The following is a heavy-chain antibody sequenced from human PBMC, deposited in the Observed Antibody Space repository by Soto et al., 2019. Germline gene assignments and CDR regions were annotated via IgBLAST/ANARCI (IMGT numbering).Heavy chain of an antibody. V-gene: IGHV3-48*01. D-gene: IGHD3-10*01. J-gene: IGHJ6*02. CDR1: GFTFSSYS. Sequence: EVQLVESGGGLVQPGGSLRLSCAVSGFTFSSYSMNWVRQAPGQGLEWVSYISSGSGTTYYADSVKGRFSISRDNANNSLYLQMNSLRVEDTAVYYCAKIGTYLRMDVWGQGNTVTVSS. CDR3: AKIGTYLRMDV. CDR2: ISSGSGTT.